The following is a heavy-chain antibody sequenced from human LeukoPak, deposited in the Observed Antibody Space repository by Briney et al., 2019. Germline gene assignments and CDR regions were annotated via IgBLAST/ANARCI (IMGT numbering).Heavy chain of an antibody. J-gene: IGHJ4*02. Sequence: ASLKVSCKASGYTFSDYYLHWVRQAPGQGLEYMGWMNPITGGTDYAQTFQGRVTMTRDTSINTAYMELNWLTPDDTAVYYCARANFIYTSRDYSYGEWGQGTLVTVSS. D-gene: IGHD3-10*01. CDR1: GYTFSDYY. CDR3: ARANFIYTSRDYSYGE. V-gene: IGHV1-2*02. CDR2: MNPITGGT.